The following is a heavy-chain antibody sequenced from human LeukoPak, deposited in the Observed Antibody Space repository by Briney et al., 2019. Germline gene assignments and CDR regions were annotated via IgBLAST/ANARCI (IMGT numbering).Heavy chain of an antibody. CDR1: GYTFTSYA. CDR3: ARDDPYITGTIAHLDY. V-gene: IGHV7-4-1*02. J-gene: IGHJ4*02. D-gene: IGHD1-20*01. Sequence: ASVTVSCKASGYTFTSYAMNWVRQAPGQGLEWVGWINTNTGNPTYAQGFTGRFVFSLDPSVSTAYLQISSLKAEDTAVYYCARDDPYITGTIAHLDYWGQGTLVTVSS. CDR2: INTNTGNP.